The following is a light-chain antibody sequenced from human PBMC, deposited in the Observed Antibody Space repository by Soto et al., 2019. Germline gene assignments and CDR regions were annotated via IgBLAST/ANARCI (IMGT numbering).Light chain of an antibody. CDR2: LNSDGSH. Sequence: QLVLTQSPSASASLGASVKLTCTLSSGHSNYAIAWHQQQSEKGPRYLMKLNSDGSHSKGDGIPDRFSGSSSGAERYLTISSLRFEDEADYYCQTWGSGIVVFGGGTKLTVL. V-gene: IGLV4-69*01. CDR3: QTWGSGIVV. J-gene: IGLJ2*01. CDR1: SGHSNYA.